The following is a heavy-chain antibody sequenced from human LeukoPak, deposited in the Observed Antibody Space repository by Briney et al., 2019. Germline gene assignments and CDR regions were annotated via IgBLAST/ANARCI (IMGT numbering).Heavy chain of an antibody. CDR2: IYYSGST. J-gene: IGHJ6*03. V-gene: IGHV4-59*12. CDR3: ARDVITMVRGVITRYYYYYMDV. Sequence: SETLSLTCTVSGGSISSYYWSWIRQPPGKGLEWIGYIYYSGSTNYNPSLKSRVTISVDTSKNQFSLKLSSVTAADTAVYYCARDVITMVRGVITRYYYYYMDVWGKGTTVTVSS. D-gene: IGHD3-10*01. CDR1: GGSISSYY.